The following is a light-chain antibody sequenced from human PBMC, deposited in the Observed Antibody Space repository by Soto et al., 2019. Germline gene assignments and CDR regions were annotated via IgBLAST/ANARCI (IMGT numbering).Light chain of an antibody. V-gene: IGKV1-39*01. CDR3: QQSYSTPPWT. CDR2: DAS. Sequence: QLTQSAPTLSASVGDRVTITCGASQSISSWLAWYQQKPGKAPKLLIYDASSLESGVPSRFSGSGSGTDFTLTISSLQPEDFATYYCQQSYSTPPWTFGQGTKVDIK. CDR1: QSISSW. J-gene: IGKJ1*01.